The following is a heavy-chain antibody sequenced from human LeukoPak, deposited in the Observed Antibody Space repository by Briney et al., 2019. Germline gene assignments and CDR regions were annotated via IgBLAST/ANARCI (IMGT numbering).Heavy chain of an antibody. CDR2: IIPIFGTA. CDR3: ARGSSSSTRHFDY. D-gene: IGHD6-6*01. J-gene: IGHJ4*01. Sequence: SVKVSCKASGGTFSSYAISWVRQAPGQGLEWMRGIIPIFGTANYAQKFQGRVTITTDESTSTAYMELSSLRSEDTAVYYCARGSSSSTRHFDYWGHGTLVTVSS. V-gene: IGHV1-69*05. CDR1: GGTFSSYA.